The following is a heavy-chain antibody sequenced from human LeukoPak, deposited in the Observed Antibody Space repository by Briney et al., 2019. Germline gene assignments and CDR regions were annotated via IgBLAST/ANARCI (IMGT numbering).Heavy chain of an antibody. CDR2: ISGSGDRT. V-gene: IGHV3-23*01. J-gene: IGHJ1*01. CDR1: GFTFSIYA. CDR3: TKDIRSSWYYFQD. D-gene: IGHD6-13*01. Sequence: GGSLRLSCAASGFTFSIYAMTWVRQAPGKGLEWVSTISGSGDRTYYADSVRGRFTSSRDNSKNTLHVQMNSLRAEDTAVYYCTKDIRSSWYYFQDWGQGTLVTVSS.